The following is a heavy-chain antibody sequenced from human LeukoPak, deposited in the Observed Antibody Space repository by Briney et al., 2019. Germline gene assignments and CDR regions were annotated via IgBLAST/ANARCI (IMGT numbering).Heavy chain of an antibody. CDR3: ARAPSHYDSSGYRLIYFDY. V-gene: IGHV1-2*02. D-gene: IGHD3-22*01. CDR2: INPNSGGT. CDR1: GYTFTGYY. J-gene: IGHJ4*02. Sequence: ASVKVSCKASGYTFTGYYMHWVRQAPGQGLGWMGWINPNSGGTNYAQKFQGRVTMTRDTSISTAYMELSRLRSDDTAVYYCARAPSHYDSSGYRLIYFDYWGQGTLVTVSS.